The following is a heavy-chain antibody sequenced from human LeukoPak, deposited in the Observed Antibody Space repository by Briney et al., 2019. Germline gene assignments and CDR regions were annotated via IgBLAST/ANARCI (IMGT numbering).Heavy chain of an antibody. CDR2: IYYSGST. CDR3: AREAMYSYGNNFDY. J-gene: IGHJ4*02. CDR1: GGSVSSGSYY. D-gene: IGHD5-18*01. V-gene: IGHV4-61*01. Sequence: SETLSLTCTVSGGSVSSGSYYWSWIRQPPGRGLEWIGYIYYSGSTNYNPSLKSRVTISVDTSKNQFSLKLSSVTAADTAVYHCAREAMYSYGNNFDYWGQGTLVTVSS.